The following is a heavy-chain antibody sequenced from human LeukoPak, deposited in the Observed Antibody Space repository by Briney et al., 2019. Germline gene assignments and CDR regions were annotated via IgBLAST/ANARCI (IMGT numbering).Heavy chain of an antibody. CDR1: KFTFSSYW. CDR2: INTDGSST. Sequence: PGGSLRLSCAASKFTFSSYWMHWVRQAPGKGLVWVSRINTDGSSTNYADSVKGRFTISRDNAKNMLYLQMNSLRAEDTAVYYCARAACSSTSCYWNYYYYMDVWGKGTTVTVSS. J-gene: IGHJ6*03. D-gene: IGHD2-2*01. V-gene: IGHV3-74*01. CDR3: ARAACSSTSCYWNYYYYMDV.